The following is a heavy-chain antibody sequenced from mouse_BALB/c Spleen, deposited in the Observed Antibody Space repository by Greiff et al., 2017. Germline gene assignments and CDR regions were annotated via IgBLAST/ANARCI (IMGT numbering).Heavy chain of an antibody. V-gene: IGHV5-9-3*01. J-gene: IGHJ2*01. CDR1: GFTFSSYA. D-gene: IGHD1-1*01. Sequence: VQLVESGGGLVKPGGSLKLSCAASGFTFSSYAMSWVRQTPEKRLEWVATISSGGSYTYYPDSVKGRFTISRDNAKNTLYLQMSSLRSGDTAMYDCARQDYYGSRYYFDDWGQGTTLTVSS. CDR3: ARQDYYGSRYYFDD. CDR2: ISSGGSYT.